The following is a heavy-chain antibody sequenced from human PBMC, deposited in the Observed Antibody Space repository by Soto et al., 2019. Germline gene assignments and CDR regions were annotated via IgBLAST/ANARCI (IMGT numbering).Heavy chain of an antibody. CDR2: ISAYNGNT. CDR1: GYTFTSYG. CDR3: ARDRITMVRGVYYFDY. V-gene: IGHV1-18*01. D-gene: IGHD3-10*01. Sequence: QVQLVQSGAEVKKPGASVKVSYKASGYTFTSYGISWVRQAPGQGLEWMGWISAYNGNTNYAQKFQGRVTMTTDTSTSTAYMELRSLRSDDTAVYYCARDRITMVRGVYYFDYWGQGTLVTVSS. J-gene: IGHJ4*02.